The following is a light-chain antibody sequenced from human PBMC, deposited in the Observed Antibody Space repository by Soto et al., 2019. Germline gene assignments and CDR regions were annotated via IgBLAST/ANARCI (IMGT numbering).Light chain of an antibody. CDR1: QSISIL. CDR2: ATS. J-gene: IGKJ1*01. CDR3: KHYNDFSWT. V-gene: IGKV1-5*03. Sequence: DIHLTQSPSTLSASVGDRVTITCRASQSISILLAWYQQKPGKAPNLLIYATSTLETGVSSRFSGSGYGTEFTLTISSLQPDDSATYYLKHYNDFSWTFGQGTKVEIK.